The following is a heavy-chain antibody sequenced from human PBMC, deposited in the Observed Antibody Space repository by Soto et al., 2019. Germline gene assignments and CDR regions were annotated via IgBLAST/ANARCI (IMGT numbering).Heavy chain of an antibody. D-gene: IGHD6-19*01. J-gene: IGHJ3*02. V-gene: IGHV1-69*01. CDR3: ARSNAEGWYPRAFDI. Sequence: QVQLVQSGAEVKKPGSSVKVSCKASGGTFSSYAISWVRQAPGQGLEWMGGIIPIFGTANYAQKFQGSVTITADESTRTGDMELSSLRSEDTAVYDCARSNAEGWYPRAFDIWGQGTMVTVSS. CDR1: GGTFSSYA. CDR2: IIPIFGTA.